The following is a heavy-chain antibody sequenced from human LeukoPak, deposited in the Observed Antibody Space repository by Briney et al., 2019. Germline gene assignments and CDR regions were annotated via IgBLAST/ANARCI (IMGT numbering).Heavy chain of an antibody. J-gene: IGHJ4*02. V-gene: IGHV1-24*01. Sequence: ASVKVSCKVSGYTLTELSMHWVRQAPGKGLEWMGGFDPEDGETIYAQKFQGRVTMTEDTSTDTAYMELSSLRSEDTAVYYCATASHSGSYYFYFDYWGQGTLVTVSS. CDR2: FDPEDGET. CDR1: GYTLTELS. CDR3: ATASHSGSYYFYFDY. D-gene: IGHD1-26*01.